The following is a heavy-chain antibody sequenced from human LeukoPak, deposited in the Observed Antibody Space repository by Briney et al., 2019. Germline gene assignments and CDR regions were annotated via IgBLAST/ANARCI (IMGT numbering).Heavy chain of an antibody. CDR3: ARDLDERYCSGVGCYSHGAFDV. V-gene: IGHV1-18*01. D-gene: IGHD2-15*01. J-gene: IGHJ3*01. CDR2: ISGYRGNT. CDR1: GYTFTSYG. Sequence: GASVKVSCKASGYTFTSYGISWVRQAPGQGLEWMGWISGYRGNTYYAKKVQGRVTMTTDTSTSTAYMELRSLRFDDTALYYCARDLDERYCSGVGCYSHGAFDVWGQGTMVTVSS.